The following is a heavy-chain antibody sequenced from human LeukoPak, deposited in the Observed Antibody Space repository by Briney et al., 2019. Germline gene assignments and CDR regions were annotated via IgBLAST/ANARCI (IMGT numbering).Heavy chain of an antibody. CDR1: GYTFTGYY. Sequence: GASVKVSCKASGYTFTGYYMHWVRQAPGQGLEWMGRINPNSGGTNYAQKFQGRVTMTRDTSISTAYMELSGLRSDDTAVYYCARGIAGYSSGHYFDYWGQGTLVTVSS. J-gene: IGHJ4*02. CDR3: ARGIAGYSSGHYFDY. CDR2: INPNSGGT. V-gene: IGHV1-2*06. D-gene: IGHD6-19*01.